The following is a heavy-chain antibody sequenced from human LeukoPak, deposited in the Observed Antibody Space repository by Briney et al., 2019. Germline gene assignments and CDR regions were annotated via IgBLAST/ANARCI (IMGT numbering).Heavy chain of an antibody. CDR3: ARDLGDGYNSYAFDI. J-gene: IGHJ3*02. D-gene: IGHD5-24*01. CDR2: INPDSGGT. CDR1: GYTFSAFY. V-gene: IGHV1-2*02. Sequence: GASVKVSCKASGYTFSAFYMHWVRQAPGQGLEWMGWINPDSGGTNSAQKFQGRVTMTRDTSISTAYMELSSLRSDDTAVYFCARDLGDGYNSYAFDIWGQGTMVTVSS.